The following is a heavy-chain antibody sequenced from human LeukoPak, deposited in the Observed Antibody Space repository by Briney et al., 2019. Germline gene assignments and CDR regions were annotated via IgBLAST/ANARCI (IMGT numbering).Heavy chain of an antibody. J-gene: IGHJ2*01. Sequence: WGSLRLSCAASGFNFSTYGMHWVRQAPGKGLEWVTYIRSYGTNKYYVDSVRGRFIISRENSKKTLSLQMNNLRTEDTAVYYCAKGGVGRIWSGYVSPGGYFDLWGRGTLVTVPS. CDR3: AKGGVGRIWSGYVSPGGYFDL. V-gene: IGHV3-30*02. CDR2: IRSYGTNK. D-gene: IGHD3-3*01. CDR1: GFNFSTYG.